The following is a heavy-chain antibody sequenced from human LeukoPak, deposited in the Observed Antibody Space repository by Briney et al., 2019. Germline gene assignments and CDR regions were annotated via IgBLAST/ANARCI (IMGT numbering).Heavy chain of an antibody. Sequence: SETLSLTCTVSGGSISSSSYYWGWIRQPPGKRLEWIGSIYYSGSTYYNPSLKSRVTISVDTSKNQFSLKLSSVTAADTAVYYCARHGTLEMASSPDFDYWGQGTLVTVSS. J-gene: IGHJ4*02. V-gene: IGHV4-39*01. CDR2: IYYSGST. CDR1: GGSISSSSYY. D-gene: IGHD5-24*01. CDR3: ARHGTLEMASSPDFDY.